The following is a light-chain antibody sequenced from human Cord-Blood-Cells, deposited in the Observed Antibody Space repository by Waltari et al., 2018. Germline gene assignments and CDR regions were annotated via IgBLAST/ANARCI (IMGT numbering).Light chain of an antibody. CDR2: DVS. Sequence: QSALTQPASVSGSPGQSITISCTGTSSDVGGYNYVSWYQQHPGKAAKLMIYDVSKRPSGVANLFSGSKSGDPASLTISGLQAEDEADYYCSSYTSSSTYVFGTGTKVTVL. V-gene: IGLV2-14*01. CDR1: SSDVGGYNY. CDR3: SSYTSSSTYV. J-gene: IGLJ1*01.